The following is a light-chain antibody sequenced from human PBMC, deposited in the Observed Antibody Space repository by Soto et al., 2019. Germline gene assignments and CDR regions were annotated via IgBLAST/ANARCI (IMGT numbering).Light chain of an antibody. CDR2: KND. CDR1: TSKIGRNY. J-gene: IGLJ3*02. V-gene: IGLV1-47*01. CDR3: AAWDDSLTGPL. Sequence: QSVLTQPPSASGTPGQRVTISCSGSTSKIGRNYVCWYQRLPGTAPKLLVYKNDQRPSGVPDRFSGSKSGTLASLAISGGRSEDEADYYCAAWDDSLTGPLFGGGTKLTVL.